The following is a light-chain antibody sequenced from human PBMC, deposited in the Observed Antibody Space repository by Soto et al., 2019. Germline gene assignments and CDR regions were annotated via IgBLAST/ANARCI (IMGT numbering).Light chain of an antibody. CDR3: QVWDSGSGHPVV. Sequence: YELTQPPSVSVAPGQTARITCGGNNIGTKSVHWYQQKPGQAPVLVVYGDSDRPSGIPDRFSGSNSGNTATLTINRVEAGDEADYYCQVWDSGSGHPVVFGGGTKLTVL. V-gene: IGLV3-21*02. J-gene: IGLJ2*01. CDR1: NIGTKS. CDR2: GDS.